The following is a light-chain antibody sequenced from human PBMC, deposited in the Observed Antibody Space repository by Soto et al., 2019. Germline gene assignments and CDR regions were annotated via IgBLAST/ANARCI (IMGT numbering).Light chain of an antibody. CDR2: KAS. V-gene: IGKV1-5*03. Sequence: DIQLTQSPSTLSASVGERVIITCRASQSVSGGMAWYQQKPGKASKLLIYKASTLDSGVPSRFSGSGSGSEFTLTITSLQPDDLATYYCHHYSGNFMYTFGQGTKLEIK. CDR1: QSVSGG. J-gene: IGKJ2*01. CDR3: HHYSGNFMYT.